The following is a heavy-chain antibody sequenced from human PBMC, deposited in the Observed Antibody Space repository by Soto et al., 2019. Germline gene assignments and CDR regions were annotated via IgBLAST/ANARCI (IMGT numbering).Heavy chain of an antibody. J-gene: IGHJ4*02. CDR2: IYYTGST. V-gene: IGHV4-59*01. CDR1: GGSISSYY. D-gene: IGHD4-17*01. Sequence: QVQLEESGPGLVRPSETLSLTCTVSGGSISSYYGSWIRQPPGKGLEWIGNIYYTGSTNYNPSLKSRVTIAVDTAKKQCSLKLSSVTAADTAVYYCARVNYGDYELYYFDYWGQGTLVTVSS. CDR3: ARVNYGDYELYYFDY.